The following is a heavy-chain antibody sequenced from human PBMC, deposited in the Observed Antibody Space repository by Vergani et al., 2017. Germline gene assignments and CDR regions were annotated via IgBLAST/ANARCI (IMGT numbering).Heavy chain of an antibody. CDR2: INHSGST. CDR3: ARGQGREGSGWFDP. D-gene: IGHD3-10*01. Sequence: QVQLQQWGAGLLKPSETLSLTCAVYGGSFSGYYWSWIRQPPGKGLEWIGEINHSGSTNYNPSLKSRVTISVDTSKNQFSLKLSSVTAADTAVYYCARGQGREGSGWFDPWGQGTLVTVSS. CDR1: GGSFSGYY. J-gene: IGHJ5*02. V-gene: IGHV4-34*01.